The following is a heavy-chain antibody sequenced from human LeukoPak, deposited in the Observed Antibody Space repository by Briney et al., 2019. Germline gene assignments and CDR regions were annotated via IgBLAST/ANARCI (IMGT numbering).Heavy chain of an antibody. CDR3: ARGGYCSGGSCYARGSFDY. CDR1: GYTFTSYA. Sequence: GASVKVSCKASGYTFTSYAMNWVRQAPGQGLEWMGWINTNTGNPTYAQGFTGRFVFSLDTSVSTAYLQISSLKAEDTAVYYCARGGYCSGGSCYARGSFDYWGQGTLVTVSS. J-gene: IGHJ4*02. V-gene: IGHV7-4-1*02. CDR2: INTNTGNP. D-gene: IGHD2-15*01.